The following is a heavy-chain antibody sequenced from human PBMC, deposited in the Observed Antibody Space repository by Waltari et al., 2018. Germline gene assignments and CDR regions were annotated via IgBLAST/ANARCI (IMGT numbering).Heavy chain of an antibody. Sequence: QVQLQESGPGLVKPSETLSLTCTVSGGPISSYYWSWIRQPAGKGLEWIGRIYTRGSTNYNPSLKSRVTISVDKSKNQFSLKLSSVTAADTAVYYCARDNRDTPFDIWGQGTMVTVSS. CDR3: ARDNRDTPFDI. D-gene: IGHD5-18*01. J-gene: IGHJ3*02. CDR1: GGPISSYY. CDR2: IYTRGST. V-gene: IGHV4-4*07.